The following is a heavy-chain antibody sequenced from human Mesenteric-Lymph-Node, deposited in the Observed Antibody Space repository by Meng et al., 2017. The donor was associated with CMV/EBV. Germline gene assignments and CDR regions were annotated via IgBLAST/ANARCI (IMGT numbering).Heavy chain of an antibody. Sequence: ASGYRFTGYYIHWVRQAPGQGLEWMGRINPSSGDTNYARKFQGRVTMTRDTSISTAYLDLDSLRSDDTAVYYCARGFPGYSSAWYPYWGQGTLVTVSS. CDR3: ARGFPGYSSAWYPY. CDR2: INPSSGDT. D-gene: IGHD6-19*01. V-gene: IGHV1-2*06. J-gene: IGHJ4*02. CDR1: GYRFTGYY.